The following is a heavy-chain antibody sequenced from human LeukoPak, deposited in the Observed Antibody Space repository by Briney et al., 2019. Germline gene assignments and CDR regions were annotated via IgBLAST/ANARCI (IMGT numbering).Heavy chain of an antibody. Sequence: PSETLSLTCTVSGYSISSGYYWGWIRQPPGKGLEWIGYVYCSGSTNYNPSLKSRVTISVDTSKNQFSLKLSSVTAADTAVYYCAKDDGTKYYDSSGLNWFDPWGQGTLVTVSS. V-gene: IGHV4-61*01. CDR3: AKDDGTKYYDSSGLNWFDP. CDR1: GYSISSGYY. J-gene: IGHJ5*02. D-gene: IGHD3-22*01. CDR2: VYCSGST.